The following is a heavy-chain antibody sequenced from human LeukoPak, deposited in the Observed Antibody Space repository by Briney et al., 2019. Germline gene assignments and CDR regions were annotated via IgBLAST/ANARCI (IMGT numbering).Heavy chain of an antibody. CDR3: ARGGSRYGSGPYYYYYMDV. CDR1: GGSISSYY. Sequence: SETLSLTCTVSGGSISSYYWSWIRQPAGKGLEWIGRIYTSGSTNYNPSLKSRVTMSVDTSKNQFSLKLSSVTAADTAVYYCARGGSRYGSGPYYYYYMDVWGKGTTVTVSS. CDR2: IYTSGST. D-gene: IGHD3-10*01. J-gene: IGHJ6*03. V-gene: IGHV4-4*07.